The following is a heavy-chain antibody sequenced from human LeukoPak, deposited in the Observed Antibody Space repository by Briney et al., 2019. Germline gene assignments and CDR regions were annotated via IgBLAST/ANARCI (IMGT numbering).Heavy chain of an antibody. V-gene: IGHV4-39*01. CDR1: GGSISSYY. D-gene: IGHD5-24*01. CDR3: ASPSEMATILEYFQH. CDR2: IYYSGST. Sequence: SETLSLTCTVSGGSISSYYWSWIRQPPGKGLEWIGSIYYSGSTYYNPSLKSRVTISVDTSKNQFSLKLSSVTAADTAVYYCASPSEMATILEYFQHWGQGTLVTVSS. J-gene: IGHJ1*01.